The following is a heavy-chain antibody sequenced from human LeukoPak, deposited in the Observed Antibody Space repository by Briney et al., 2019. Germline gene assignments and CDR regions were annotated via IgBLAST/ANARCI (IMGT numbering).Heavy chain of an antibody. V-gene: IGHV4-39*01. CDR1: GDSMTLSTYY. D-gene: IGHD3-9*01. CDR2: IYHSGSA. J-gene: IGHJ4*02. Sequence: PSETLSLTCTVSGDSMTLSTYYWGWIRQPPGMGLEWIGLIYHSGSAYYNASLESRVAISIDTSKGQFSLRLTSVAAADTALYFGTRRPLCRARYCDPPAGPWGFDSWGQGALVIVSS. CDR3: TRRPLCRARYCDPPAGPWGFDS.